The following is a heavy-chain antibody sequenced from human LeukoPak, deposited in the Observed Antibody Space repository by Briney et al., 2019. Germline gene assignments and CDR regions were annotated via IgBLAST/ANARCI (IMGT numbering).Heavy chain of an antibody. J-gene: IGHJ4*02. Sequence: LSLTCTVSGGSISSYYWSWVRQAPGKGLEWVSYISSSGSTIYYADSVKGRFTISRDNAKNSLYLQMNSLRAEDTAVYYCARGIVVVFDYWGQGTLVTVSS. CDR3: ARGIVVVFDY. CDR2: ISSSGSTI. CDR1: GGSISSYY. V-gene: IGHV3-48*03. D-gene: IGHD3-22*01.